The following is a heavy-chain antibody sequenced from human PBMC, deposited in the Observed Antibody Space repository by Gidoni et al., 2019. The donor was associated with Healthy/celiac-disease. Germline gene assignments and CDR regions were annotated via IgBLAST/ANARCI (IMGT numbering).Heavy chain of an antibody. Sequence: EVQLVESGGGLVKPGGSLSLACAASGFPFGSYSMTWVRQAPGKGLGWVSSISSSSSYIYYADSVKGRFTISRDNAKNSLYLQMNSLRAEDTAVYYCARALGYYDSSGYYEEPEFDYWGQGTLVTVSS. J-gene: IGHJ4*02. V-gene: IGHV3-21*01. CDR1: GFPFGSYS. D-gene: IGHD3-22*01. CDR2: ISSSSSYI. CDR3: ARALGYYDSSGYYEEPEFDY.